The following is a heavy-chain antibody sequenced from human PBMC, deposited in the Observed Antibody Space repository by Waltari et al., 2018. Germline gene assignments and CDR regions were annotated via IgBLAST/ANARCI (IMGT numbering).Heavy chain of an antibody. J-gene: IGHJ4*02. V-gene: IGHV4-30-2*01. CDR3: ARGRYCSGGSCYPGYFDY. CDR2: IYHSGST. CDR1: GGSISSGGYS. D-gene: IGHD2-15*01. Sequence: QLQLQESGSGLVKPSQTLSLTCAVSGGSISSGGYSWSWIRPPPGKGLEWIGYIYHSGSTYYNPSLKSRVTISVDRSKNQFSLKLSSVTAADTAVYYCARGRYCSGGSCYPGYFDYWGQGTLVTVSS.